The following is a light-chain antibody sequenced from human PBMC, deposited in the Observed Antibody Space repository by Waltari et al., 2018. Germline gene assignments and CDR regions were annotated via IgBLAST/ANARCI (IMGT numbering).Light chain of an antibody. CDR3: SSYTTSNAPGV. Sequence: QSALTQPASVPGSPGQSITISCPGTDSDVGAYNFVSWYRQHPGQAPHLIIYAVSERPPGISDRFSGSKSDNTASLTISGLQADDEAVYYCSSYTTSNAPGVFGTGTKVTVL. V-gene: IGLV2-14*01. CDR2: AVS. CDR1: DSDVGAYNF. J-gene: IGLJ1*01.